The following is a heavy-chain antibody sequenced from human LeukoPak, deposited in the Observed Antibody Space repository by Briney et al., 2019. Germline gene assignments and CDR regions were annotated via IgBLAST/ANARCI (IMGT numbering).Heavy chain of an antibody. Sequence: GESLKISCKGSGYSFISYWTAGGGQLPGKALEWWGIIYPGDSDTRYSPSFQGQVTISADKSISTAYLQWSSLKASDTAMYYCARHNIAPEGNWLDPWGQGTLVTVSS. CDR1: GYSFISYW. V-gene: IGHV5-51*01. D-gene: IGHD6-13*01. CDR2: IYPGDSDT. J-gene: IGHJ5*02. CDR3: ARHNIAPEGNWLDP.